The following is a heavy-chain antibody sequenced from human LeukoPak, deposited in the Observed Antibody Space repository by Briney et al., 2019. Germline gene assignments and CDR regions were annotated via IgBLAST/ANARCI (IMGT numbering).Heavy chain of an antibody. J-gene: IGHJ4*02. V-gene: IGHV3-48*04. CDR2: VSISSGTI. D-gene: IGHD3-16*01. CDR1: GFTFSGHN. CDR3: ARAMSTFGGVRNYFDS. Sequence: GGSLRLSCAASGFTFSGHNMNWVRQAPGKGLEWIPFVSISSGTIYYADSVNGRFRISRDNAKNSLDLEMNSLRVEDTAVYYCARAMSTFGGVRNYFDSWGQGTLVTVSS.